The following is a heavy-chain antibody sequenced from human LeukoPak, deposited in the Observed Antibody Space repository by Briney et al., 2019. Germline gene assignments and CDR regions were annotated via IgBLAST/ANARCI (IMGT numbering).Heavy chain of an antibody. V-gene: IGHV4-59*01. CDR3: ARGRDFWSGYSFDY. D-gene: IGHD3-3*01. CDR2: VYYSGST. CDR1: GGSISTYY. J-gene: IGHJ4*02. Sequence: PSETLSLTCTVSGGSISTYYWSWVRQPPGEGLEWIGYVYYSGSTEYNPSLKSRVIISIDTSKIQFSLKLNSMTAADTAVYYCARGRDFWSGYSFDYWGQGTLVTVSS.